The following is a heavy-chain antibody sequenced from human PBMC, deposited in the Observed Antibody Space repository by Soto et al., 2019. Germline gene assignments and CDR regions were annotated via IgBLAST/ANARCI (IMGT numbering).Heavy chain of an antibody. D-gene: IGHD3-22*01. V-gene: IGHV5-10-1*01. CDR2: IDPSDSYT. CDR1: GYSFTSYW. Sequence: GESLKISCKGSGYSFTSYWISWVRQMPGKGLEWMGRIDPSDSYTNYSPSFQGHVTISADKSISTAYLQWSSLKASDTAMYYCARHIPTNYDSSGYYGYYYYYGMDVWGQGTTVTVSS. CDR3: ARHIPTNYDSSGYYGYYYYYGMDV. J-gene: IGHJ6*02.